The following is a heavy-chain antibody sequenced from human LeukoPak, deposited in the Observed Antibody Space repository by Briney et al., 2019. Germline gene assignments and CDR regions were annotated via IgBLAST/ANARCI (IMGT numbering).Heavy chain of an antibody. J-gene: IGHJ6*03. Sequence: SGPALARPTQTRSLLWSFSGFLVTPGGMSVNGIRRPPRKTLEWHARLGWDDDEYYSTTLKTRLTISKDTSKNPVDLTMTNVDPADTGTYYCARDGGSYVYYMDVWGQGTTVTVSS. CDR3: ARDGGSYVYYMDV. CDR1: GFLVTPGGMS. CDR2: LGWDDDE. D-gene: IGHD5-18*01. V-gene: IGHV2-70*11.